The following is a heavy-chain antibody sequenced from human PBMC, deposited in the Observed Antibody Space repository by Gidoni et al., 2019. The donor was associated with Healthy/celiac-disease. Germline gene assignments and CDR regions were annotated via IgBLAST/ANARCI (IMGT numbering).Heavy chain of an antibody. J-gene: IGHJ4*02. CDR1: GFTFSSSS. CDR3: ASLPRVAAAGTVRDDY. V-gene: IGHV3-48*02. D-gene: IGHD6-13*01. Sequence: EVQLLASGVGLVQPGGSLRLSCAASGFTFSSSSMNWVRQAPGKGLEWVSYISSSSSTIYYADSVKGRFTISRDNAKNSLYLQMNSLRDEDTAVYYCASLPRVAAAGTVRDDYWGQGTLVTVSS. CDR2: ISSSSSTI.